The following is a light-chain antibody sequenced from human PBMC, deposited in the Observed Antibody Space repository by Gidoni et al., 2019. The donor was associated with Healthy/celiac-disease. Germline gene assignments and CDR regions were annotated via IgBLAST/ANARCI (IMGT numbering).Light chain of an antibody. CDR1: QSVSSSY. CDR3: QQYGSSPGT. J-gene: IGKJ4*01. CDR2: GAS. Sequence: DIVLTQSPGTLSLSPGERATLSCRASQSVSSSYLAWYQQKPGQAPRLLIYGASNRATGIPDRFSGSGSGTDFTLTISRLEPEDFAVYYCQQYGSSPGTFGGGTKVEIK. V-gene: IGKV3-20*01.